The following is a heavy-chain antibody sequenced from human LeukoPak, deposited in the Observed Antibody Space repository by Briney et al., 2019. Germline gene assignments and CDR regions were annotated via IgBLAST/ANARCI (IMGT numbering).Heavy chain of an antibody. V-gene: IGHV3-23*01. CDR2: ISGSDGST. Sequence: GGSLRLSCAASGFTFSSYAMSWVRQAPGKGLEWVSAISGSDGSTYYADSVEGRFTISRDNSKNTLYLQVNSLRAEDTAVYYCAKEVAFYSSGPFDYWGQGTLVTVPS. CDR3: AKEVAFYSSGPFDY. CDR1: GFTFSSYA. J-gene: IGHJ4*02. D-gene: IGHD6-19*01.